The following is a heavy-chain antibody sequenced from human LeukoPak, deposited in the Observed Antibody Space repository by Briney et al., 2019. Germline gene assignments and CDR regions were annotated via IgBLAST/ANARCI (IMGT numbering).Heavy chain of an antibody. CDR1: GFTFSDYY. Sequence: GGSLRLSCAASGFTFSDYYMSWIRQAPGKGLEWVSYISSSGSTIYYADSVKGRFTISRDNAKNSLYLQMNSLRAEDTAVYYCARAWYDILTGYYSLDYWGQGTLVTVSS. J-gene: IGHJ4*02. CDR3: ARAWYDILTGYYSLDY. D-gene: IGHD3-9*01. CDR2: ISSSGSTI. V-gene: IGHV3-11*01.